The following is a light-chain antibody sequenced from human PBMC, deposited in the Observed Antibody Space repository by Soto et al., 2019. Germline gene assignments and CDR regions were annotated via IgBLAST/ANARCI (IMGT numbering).Light chain of an antibody. CDR1: QSVLYIPTNKNY. J-gene: IGKJ4*01. Sequence: DIVMTQSPDSLAVSLGERATITCRSRQSVLYIPTNKNYVAWYQQKPGQPPKLLLYWASTRESGVPDRFSGSGSGTYFTLTISSLQAEDAAFYYCQQYYSSPRLGFGGGTKV. CDR2: WAS. V-gene: IGKV4-1*01. CDR3: QQYYSSPRLG.